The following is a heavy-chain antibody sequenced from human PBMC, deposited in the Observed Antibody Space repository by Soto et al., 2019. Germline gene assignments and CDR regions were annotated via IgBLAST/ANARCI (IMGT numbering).Heavy chain of an antibody. Sequence: QVQLQQWGAGLLKPSETLSLTCAVYGGSFSGYYWSWIRQPPGKGLEWIGEINHSGSTNYNPSLKXRXTXXVATSKNQFSLKLSSVTAADTAVYYCARGRSRYDLWGPGTLVTVSS. V-gene: IGHV4-34*01. J-gene: IGHJ5*02. CDR3: ARGRSRYDL. CDR1: GGSFSGYY. CDR2: INHSGST. D-gene: IGHD2-2*01.